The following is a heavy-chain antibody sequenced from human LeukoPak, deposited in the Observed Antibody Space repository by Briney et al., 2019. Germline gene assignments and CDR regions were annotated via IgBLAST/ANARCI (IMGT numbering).Heavy chain of an antibody. V-gene: IGHV4-34*01. CDR2: INHSGST. CDR1: GGSFSGYY. D-gene: IGHD6-13*01. CDR3: ARAYSSSWYYYYGMDV. J-gene: IGHJ6*02. Sequence: SETLSLTCAVYGGSFSGYYWSWIRQPPGKGLEWIGEINHSGSTNYSPSLKCRVTISVDTSKNQFSLKLSSVTAAGTAVYYCARAYSSSWYYYYGMDVWGQGTTVTVSS.